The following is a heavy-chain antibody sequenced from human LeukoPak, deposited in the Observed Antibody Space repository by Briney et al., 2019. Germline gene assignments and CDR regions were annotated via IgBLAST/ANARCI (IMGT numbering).Heavy chain of an antibody. CDR2: INPSGGST. Sequence: GASVKVSCKASGYTFTSYYMHWVRQAPGQGLEWMGIINPSGGSTSCAQKFQGRVTMTRDTSTSTAYMELSSLRSEDTAVYYCARDPTSSGWYGTTIDYWGQGTLVTVSS. J-gene: IGHJ4*02. CDR1: GYTFTSYY. D-gene: IGHD6-19*01. V-gene: IGHV1-46*01. CDR3: ARDPTSSGWYGTTIDY.